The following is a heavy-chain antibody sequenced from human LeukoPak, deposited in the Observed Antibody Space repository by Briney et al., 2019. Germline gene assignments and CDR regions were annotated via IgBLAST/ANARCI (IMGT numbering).Heavy chain of an antibody. D-gene: IGHD2-21*01. J-gene: IGHJ4*02. CDR2: IYYSGDS. CDR3: ARTPTSTYQVIHEIDY. CDR1: GGSISSSSYY. Sequence: PSETLSLTCTVSGGSISSSSYYWGWIRQPPGKGLEWIGNIYYSGDSYYNPSLGSRVTISVDTSKNQFSLKLSSVTAADTAVYYCARTPTSTYQVIHEIDYWGQGTLVTVSS. V-gene: IGHV4-39*01.